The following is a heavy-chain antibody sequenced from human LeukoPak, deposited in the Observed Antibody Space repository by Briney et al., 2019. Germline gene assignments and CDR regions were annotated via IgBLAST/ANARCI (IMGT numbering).Heavy chain of an antibody. V-gene: IGHV1-2*02. CDR3: ARVKRTYSSGWPYYYYMDV. CDR1: GYTFTAYY. J-gene: IGHJ6*03. Sequence: ASVKVSCKASGYTFTAYYMLWVREAPGQALEWIGWINPNSGATNYAQMFQGRVTMTRDTSISTAYMELSRLRSDDTAVYYCARVKRTYSSGWPYYYYMDVWGKGTSVTVSS. CDR2: INPNSGAT. D-gene: IGHD6-19*01.